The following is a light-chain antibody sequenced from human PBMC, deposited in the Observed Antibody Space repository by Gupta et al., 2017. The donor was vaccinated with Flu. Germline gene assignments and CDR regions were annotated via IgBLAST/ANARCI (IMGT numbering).Light chain of an antibody. J-gene: IGLJ3*02. CDR1: SSNIGNNY. CDR2: EGN. CDR3: GTWDSSLSAGV. Sequence: KVTISCSGSSSNIGNNYVSWYQQLPGAAPKLLIDEGNKRPSGIPDRFSGSKSGTAATLGITGLQTGDEADYYCGTWDSSLSAGVFGGGTKLTVL. V-gene: IGLV1-51*02.